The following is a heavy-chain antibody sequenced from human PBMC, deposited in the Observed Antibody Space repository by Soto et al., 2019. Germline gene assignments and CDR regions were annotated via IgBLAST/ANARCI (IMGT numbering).Heavy chain of an antibody. D-gene: IGHD5-18*01. V-gene: IGHV3-9*01. CDR3: AKALSGYSYGPFDY. Sequence: GGSLRLSCAASGFTFDDYAMHWVRQTPGKGLGWVSGINWNRGSIGYADSVKGRFTISKDIGNNSLYLQMNSLRAEDTALYYCAKALSGYSYGPFDYWGQGTLVTVSS. CDR2: INWNRGSI. J-gene: IGHJ4*02. CDR1: GFTFDDYA.